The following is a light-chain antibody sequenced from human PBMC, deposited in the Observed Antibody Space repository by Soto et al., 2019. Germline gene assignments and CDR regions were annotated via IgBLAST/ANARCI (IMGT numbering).Light chain of an antibody. J-gene: IGLJ1*01. CDR3: SSYTSSNTYG. V-gene: IGLV2-14*03. CDR2: NVS. CDR1: SSDVGGYNS. Sequence: QSVLTQPASVSGSPGQSIAISCTGTSSDVGGYNSVSWYQQHPGKASKLMIYNVSNRPLGFSDRFSGSKFGNTASLTISGLQAEDEADYYCSSYTSSNTYGFGTGTKVTVL.